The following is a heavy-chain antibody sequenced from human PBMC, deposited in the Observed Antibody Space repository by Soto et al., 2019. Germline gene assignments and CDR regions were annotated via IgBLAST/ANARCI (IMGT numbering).Heavy chain of an antibody. CDR3: ARVPRYYYGSGSLGDV. CDR2: SYYSGST. J-gene: IGHJ6*02. D-gene: IGHD3-10*01. Sequence: SETLSLTCTVSGVSISSGDHYCSWIRQPPGKGLEWIGYSYYSGSTYYNPSLKSRVTISVETSKNQFSLKLTSVTAADTAVYYCARVPRYYYGSGSLGDVWGQGTTVTVSS. CDR1: GVSISSGDHY. V-gene: IGHV4-30-4*01.